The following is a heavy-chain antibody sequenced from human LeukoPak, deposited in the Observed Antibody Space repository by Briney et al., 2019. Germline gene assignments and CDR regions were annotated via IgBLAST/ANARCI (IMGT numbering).Heavy chain of an antibody. CDR1: GFTFSRYL. CDR2: ISTNGGST. Sequence: GGSLRLSCSASGFTFSRYLMHWVRQAPGKGLEYVSAISTNGGSTYYADSVKGRFTISRDNSKNTLYLQMSSLRTEDTAVYYCVKDANYYDSSGYYDYWGQGTLVTVSS. V-gene: IGHV3-64D*06. J-gene: IGHJ4*02. CDR3: VKDANYYDSSGYYDY. D-gene: IGHD3-22*01.